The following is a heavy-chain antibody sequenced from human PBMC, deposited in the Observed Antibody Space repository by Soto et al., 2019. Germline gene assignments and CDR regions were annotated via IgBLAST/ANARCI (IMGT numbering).Heavy chain of an antibody. V-gene: IGHV3-30-3*01. CDR2: ISYDGSNK. CDR3: ARDKGMITFGGVIAH. Sequence: QVQLVESGGGVVQPGRSLRLSCAASGFTFSSYAMHWVRQAPGKGLEWVAVISYDGSNKYYADSVKGRFTISRDNSKNTLYLKMISLSAEDTAVYYCARDKGMITFGGVIAHWGQGTLVTVSS. D-gene: IGHD3-16*01. J-gene: IGHJ5*02. CDR1: GFTFSSYA.